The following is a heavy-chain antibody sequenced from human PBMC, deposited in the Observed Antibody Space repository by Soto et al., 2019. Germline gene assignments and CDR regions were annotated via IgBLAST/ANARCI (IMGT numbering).Heavy chain of an antibody. CDR3: ARRRYSRGWGYFQH. D-gene: IGHD6-19*01. J-gene: IGHJ1*01. CDR2: MNPNSGNT. CDR1: GYTFTSYD. Sequence: QVQLVQSGAVVKKPGASVKVSCKASGYTFTSYDINWVRQATGQGLEWMGWMNPNSGNTGYAQKCQGRVTMTGNTCIGTAYLELSSLRSEDTAVYYCARRRYSRGWGYFQHWGQGTLVTVSS. V-gene: IGHV1-8*01.